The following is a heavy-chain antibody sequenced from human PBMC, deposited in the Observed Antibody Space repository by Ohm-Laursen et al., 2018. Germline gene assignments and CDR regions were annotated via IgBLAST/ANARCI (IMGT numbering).Heavy chain of an antibody. CDR2: IIPIFGTA. CDR3: ARSRIVVVPAAGISAQNWYFDL. D-gene: IGHD2-2*01. J-gene: IGHJ2*01. CDR1: GGTFSSYA. V-gene: IGHV1-69*06. Sequence: GASVKVSCKASGGTFSSYAIRWVRQAPGQGLEWMGGIIPIFGTANYAQKFQGRVTITADKSTSTAYMELSSLRSEDTAVYYCARSRIVVVPAAGISAQNWYFDLWGRGTLVTVSS.